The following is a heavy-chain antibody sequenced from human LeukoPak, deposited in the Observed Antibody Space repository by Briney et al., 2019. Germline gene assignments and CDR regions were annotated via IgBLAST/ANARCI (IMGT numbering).Heavy chain of an antibody. J-gene: IGHJ6*03. CDR1: GFTFSSYG. CDR2: IRYDGSNK. D-gene: IGHD3-3*01. CDR3: AKNYYDFWSGYRPGYYYYMDV. V-gene: IGHV3-30*02. Sequence: GGSLRLSCAASGFTFSSYGMHWVRQAPGEGLEWVAFIRYDGSNKYYADSVKGRFTISRDNSKNTLYLQMNSLRAEDTAVYYCAKNYYDFWSGYRPGYYYYMDVWGKGTTVTVSS.